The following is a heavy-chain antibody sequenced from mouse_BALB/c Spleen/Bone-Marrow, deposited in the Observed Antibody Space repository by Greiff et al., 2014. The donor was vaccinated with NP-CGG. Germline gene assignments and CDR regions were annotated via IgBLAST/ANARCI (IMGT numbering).Heavy chain of an antibody. D-gene: IGHD1-1*01. CDR3: ARDYYGSSYAMDY. CDR1: GFTFSSYA. J-gene: IGHJ4*01. V-gene: IGHV5-9-4*01. CDR2: ISSGGSYT. Sequence: EVQLQQSGGGLVKPGGSLKLSCAASGFTFSSYAMSWVRQSPEKRLEWVAEISSGGSYTYYPDTVTGRFTISRDNAKNTLYLEMSSLRSEDTAMYYCARDYYGSSYAMDYWGQGTSVTASS.